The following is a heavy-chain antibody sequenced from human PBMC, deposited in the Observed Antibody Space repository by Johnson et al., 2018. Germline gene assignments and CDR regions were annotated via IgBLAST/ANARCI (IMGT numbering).Heavy chain of an antibody. D-gene: IGHD3-10*01. CDR2: INHSGST. Sequence: VQLQQWGAALLKPSETLSLTCAVYGGSFSGYYWSWIRQPPGKGLEWIGEINHSGSTNNNPSLKSRVTISVDTSKNHFSLRVSSVTAADTAVYYCARSVRGSFDIWGQGTMVTVSS. V-gene: IGHV4-34*01. CDR3: ARSVRGSFDI. J-gene: IGHJ3*02. CDR1: GGSFSGYY.